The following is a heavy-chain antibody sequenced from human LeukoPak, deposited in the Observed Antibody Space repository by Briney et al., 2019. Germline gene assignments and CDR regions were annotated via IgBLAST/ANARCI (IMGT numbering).Heavy chain of an antibody. J-gene: IGHJ4*02. Sequence: GGSLRLSCAASGFTFSDYSMNWVRQAPGKGLEWVSYISTSSATIYYADSVKGRFTISRDNAKNSLYLQMNSLRAEDTAIYYCATFGNIVWFGKYSPQSDYWGQGTLVTVSS. CDR1: GFTFSDYS. CDR2: ISTSSATI. CDR3: ATFGNIVWFGKYSPQSDY. V-gene: IGHV3-48*01. D-gene: IGHD3-10*01.